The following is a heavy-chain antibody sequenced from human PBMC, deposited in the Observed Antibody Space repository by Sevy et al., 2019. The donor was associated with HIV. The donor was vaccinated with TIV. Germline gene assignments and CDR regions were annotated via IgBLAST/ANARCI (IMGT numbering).Heavy chain of an antibody. CDR3: ATELGTYYYDSSGYYSDY. D-gene: IGHD3-22*01. CDR1: GFTFSSYA. V-gene: IGHV3-23*01. J-gene: IGHJ4*02. Sequence: GGSLRLSCAASGFTFSSYAMSWVRQAPGKWLEWVSAISGSGGSTYYADSVKGRFTISRDNSKNTLYLQMNSLRAEDTAVYYCATELGTYYYDSSGYYSDYWGQGTLVTVSS. CDR2: ISGSGGST.